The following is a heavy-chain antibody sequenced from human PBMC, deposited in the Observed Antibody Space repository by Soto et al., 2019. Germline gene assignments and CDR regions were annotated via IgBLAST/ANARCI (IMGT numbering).Heavy chain of an antibody. J-gene: IGHJ5*02. D-gene: IGHD3-3*01. CDR3: ARGPRITIFGVVIMRHWFDP. CDR1: GYTFTGYY. V-gene: IGHV1-2*02. Sequence: ASVKVSCKASGYTFTGYYMHWVRQAPGQGLEWMGWINPNSGGTNYAQKFQGRVTMTRDTSISTAYMELSRLRSDDPAVYYCARGPRITIFGVVIMRHWFDPWGQGTLVTVSS. CDR2: INPNSGGT.